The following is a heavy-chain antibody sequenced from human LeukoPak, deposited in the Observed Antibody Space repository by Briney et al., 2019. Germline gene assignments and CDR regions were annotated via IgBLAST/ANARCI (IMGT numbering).Heavy chain of an antibody. CDR2: INPSGGST. CDR1: GYTFTSYY. Sequence: ASVKVSCKASGYTFTSYYMHLVRQAPGQGLEWMGIINPSGGSTRYAQKFQGRVTMTRDTSTSTVYMELCSLRSEDTAVYYCANLNHVNYWGQGTLVTVSS. CDR3: ANLNHVNY. J-gene: IGHJ4*02. V-gene: IGHV1-46*01.